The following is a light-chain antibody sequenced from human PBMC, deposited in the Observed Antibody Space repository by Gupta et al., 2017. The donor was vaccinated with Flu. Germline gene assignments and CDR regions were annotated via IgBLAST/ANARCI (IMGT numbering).Light chain of an antibody. J-gene: IGLJ1*01. CDR1: SSDVGAYNL. CDR3: CSYADNLYV. CDR2: DVT. V-gene: IGLV2-11*01. Sequence: SALTQPRPVSGSPGQSVTISCSGTSSDVGAYNLVSWYQHHPGKAPRLMIYDVTKRPSGVPGRFSGYKSGNTASLTISGLQAEDEADYYCCSYADNLYVFGTATKVTVL.